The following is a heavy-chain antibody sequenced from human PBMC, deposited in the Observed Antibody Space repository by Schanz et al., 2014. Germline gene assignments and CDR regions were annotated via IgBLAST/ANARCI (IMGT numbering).Heavy chain of an antibody. D-gene: IGHD4-4*01. CDR3: AREGTTFDAFTI. V-gene: IGHV4-4*07. Sequence: QEQLQESGPGLVKPSETLSLTCTVSGASMSSYYWNWIRQPAGKGLEWIGRIYTSGSTNYNPSLWTGPTLQVDTSKTLFSRILSLVAAADTAGYYCAREGTTFDAFTIWGQGTKVTVSS. J-gene: IGHJ3*02. CDR1: GASMSSYY. CDR2: IYTSGST.